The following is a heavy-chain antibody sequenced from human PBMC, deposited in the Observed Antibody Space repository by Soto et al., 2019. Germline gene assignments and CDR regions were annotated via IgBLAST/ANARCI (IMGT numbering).Heavy chain of an antibody. Sequence: QLQLQESGPGLVKPSETLSLTCTVSGGSISSSSYYWGWIRQPPGKGLEWIGSVYYSGSTYDNPSLKSRITVSVDRSKSQFSLKRTSVTAADTAVYYWARLLYDSRGYYYFDYWGQGTLVTVSS. CDR3: ARLLYDSRGYYYFDY. J-gene: IGHJ4*02. CDR1: GGSISSSSYY. V-gene: IGHV4-39*01. D-gene: IGHD3-22*01. CDR2: VYYSGST.